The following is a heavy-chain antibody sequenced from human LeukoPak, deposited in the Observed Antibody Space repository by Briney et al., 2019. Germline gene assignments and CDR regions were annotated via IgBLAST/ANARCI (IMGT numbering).Heavy chain of an antibody. CDR1: GFAFTSSW. Sequence: GGSLRLSCAASGFAFTSSWMSWVRQAPGKGLEWLANIKTDGSEKLYVDSVKGRFTISRDNAKNSLYLQMNSLRAEDTAVYYCARDRQGYYGMDVWGQGTTVSV. CDR3: ARDRQGYYGMDV. CDR2: IKTDGSEK. J-gene: IGHJ6*02. V-gene: IGHV3-7*01.